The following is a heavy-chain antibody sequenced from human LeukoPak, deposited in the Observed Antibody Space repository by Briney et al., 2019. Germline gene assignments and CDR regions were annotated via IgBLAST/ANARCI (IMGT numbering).Heavy chain of an antibody. Sequence: GGSLRLSCSDSGFTFTSYAMHWVRQAPGKGLEYVSAISSNGGNTYYADSVKGRFTISRGNSKNTLYLQMSSLRVEDTAVYYCVKDPKGTVTTDYWGQGTLVTVSS. CDR2: ISSNGGNT. CDR3: VKDPKGTVTTDY. J-gene: IGHJ4*02. CDR1: GFTFTSYA. V-gene: IGHV3-64D*09. D-gene: IGHD4-17*01.